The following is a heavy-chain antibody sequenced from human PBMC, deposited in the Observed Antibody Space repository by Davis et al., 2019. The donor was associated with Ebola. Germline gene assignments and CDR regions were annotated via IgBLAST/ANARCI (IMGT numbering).Heavy chain of an antibody. Sequence: HSQTLSLTCAISGDSVSSGGWNWIRQSPSRGLEWLGRTYYSSKWYHDYAVSVKSRTIINPDTSKNQFSLQLNSVTPEDTAVYYCARGVAVAGHQWNFDYWGQGTLVTVSS. CDR3: ARGVAVAGHQWNFDY. V-gene: IGHV6-1*01. D-gene: IGHD6-19*01. CDR2: TYYSSKWYH. CDR1: GDSVSSGG. J-gene: IGHJ4*02.